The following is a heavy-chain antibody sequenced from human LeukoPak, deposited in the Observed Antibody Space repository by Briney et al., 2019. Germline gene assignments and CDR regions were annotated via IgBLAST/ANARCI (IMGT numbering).Heavy chain of an antibody. CDR3: ARRTGYNYYYMEV. CDR1: GGTFSSYA. D-gene: IGHD3/OR15-3a*01. J-gene: IGHJ6*03. CDR2: ISTYNGNT. V-gene: IGHV1-18*01. Sequence: GASVKVSCKASGGTFSSYAISWVRQAPGQGLEWMASISTYNGNTNYAQNFQGRVTVTTDTSTSTAYMELRSLRSDDTAVYYCARRTGYNYYYMEVWGQGTTVTVSS.